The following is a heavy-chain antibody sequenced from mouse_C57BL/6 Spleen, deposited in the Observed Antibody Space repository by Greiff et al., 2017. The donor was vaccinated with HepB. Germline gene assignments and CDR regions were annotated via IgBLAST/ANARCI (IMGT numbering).Heavy chain of an antibody. V-gene: IGHV1-69*01. CDR2: IDPSDSYT. CDR1: GYTFTSYW. CDR3: ARPLYGSPFAY. D-gene: IGHD1-1*01. J-gene: IGHJ3*01. Sequence: QVQLQQPGAELVMPEASVKLSCKASGYTFTSYWMHWVKQRPGQGLEWIGEIDPSDSYTNYNQKFKGKSTLTVDKSSSTAYMQLSSLTSEDSAVYYCARPLYGSPFAYWGQGTLVTVSA.